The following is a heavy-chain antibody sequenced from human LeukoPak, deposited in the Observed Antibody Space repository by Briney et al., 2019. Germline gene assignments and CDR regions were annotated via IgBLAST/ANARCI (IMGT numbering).Heavy chain of an antibody. J-gene: IGHJ4*02. CDR3: ARGVYYDSSGLYYYDN. Sequence: XXXASXXTFTXYXXHWVRQXXGQGXEWXXWINPNSGGTNYAQKFQGRVTMTRDTSISTAYMELSRLRSDDTAVYYCARGVYYDSSGLYYYDNWGQGTLVTVSS. CDR1: XXTFTXYX. D-gene: IGHD3-22*01. V-gene: IGHV1-2*02. CDR2: INPNSGGT.